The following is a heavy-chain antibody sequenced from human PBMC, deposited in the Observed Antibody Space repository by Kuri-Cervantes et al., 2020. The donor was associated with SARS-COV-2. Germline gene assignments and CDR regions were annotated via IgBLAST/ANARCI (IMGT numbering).Heavy chain of an antibody. Sequence: LKISCAASGFTFSSYSMNWVRQAPGKGLEWVSYISSSSSTIYYADSVKGRFTISRDNSKNTLYLQMNSLRAEDTAVYYCASRTVTTGYYYGMDVWGQGTTVTVSS. J-gene: IGHJ6*02. CDR3: ASRTVTTGYYYGMDV. CDR1: GFTFSSYS. V-gene: IGHV3-48*01. CDR2: ISSSSSTI. D-gene: IGHD4-11*01.